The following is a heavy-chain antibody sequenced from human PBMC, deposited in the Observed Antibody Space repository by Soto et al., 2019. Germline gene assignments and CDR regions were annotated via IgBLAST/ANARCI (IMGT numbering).Heavy chain of an antibody. CDR3: ARQFGSGSYFSGPQNDY. Sequence: PGESLKISCKGSVYSFTSYWIGWVRQMPGKGLEWMGIIYPGDSDTRYSPSFQGQVTISADKSISTAYLQWSSLKASDTAMYYCARQFGSGSYFSGPQNDYWGQGTLVTVSS. CDR2: IYPGDSDT. D-gene: IGHD3-10*01. V-gene: IGHV5-51*01. J-gene: IGHJ4*02. CDR1: VYSFTSYW.